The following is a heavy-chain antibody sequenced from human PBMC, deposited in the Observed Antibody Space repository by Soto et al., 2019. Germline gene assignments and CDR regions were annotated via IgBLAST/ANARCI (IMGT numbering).Heavy chain of an antibody. CDR3: VRVGAVAANGGYFDY. CDR1: GGSISGYY. D-gene: IGHD6-19*01. Sequence: QVQLQESGPGLVKPWETLSLTCNVSGGSISGYYWSWIRQAAGKGLEWVGRIHSSGTTAYSTSLKRRLTMSVDTSKNQFSLKVTSVSAADTAVYYCVRVGAVAANGGYFDYWGQGILVTVSA. CDR2: IHSSGTT. J-gene: IGHJ4*02. V-gene: IGHV4-4*07.